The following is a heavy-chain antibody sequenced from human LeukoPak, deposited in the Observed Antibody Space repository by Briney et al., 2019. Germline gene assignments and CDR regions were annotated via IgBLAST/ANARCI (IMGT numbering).Heavy chain of an antibody. CDR2: IYYSGST. V-gene: IGHV4-59*01. J-gene: IGHJ4*02. Sequence: PSETLSLTCTVSGGSISSYYWSWIRQPPGKGLERIGYIYYSGSTNYNPSLKSRVTISVDTSKNQFSLKLSSVTAADTAVYYCARDSYGSGYSFDYWGQGTLVTVSS. CDR3: ARDSYGSGYSFDY. CDR1: GGSISSYY. D-gene: IGHD3-10*01.